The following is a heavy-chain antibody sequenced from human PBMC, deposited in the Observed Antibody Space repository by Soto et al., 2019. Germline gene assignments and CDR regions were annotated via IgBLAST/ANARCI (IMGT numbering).Heavy chain of an antibody. D-gene: IGHD3-3*01. CDR3: ATKIKRDTIFGVADYYYGMDF. Sequence: SVKVSCKASGGTFSSYAISWVRQAPGQGLEWMGGIIPIFGTANYAQKFQGRVTITADESTSTAYMELSSLRSEDTAVYYCATKIKRDTIFGVADYYYGMDFWGQGTTVTVSS. CDR2: IIPIFGTA. J-gene: IGHJ6*02. CDR1: GGTFSSYA. V-gene: IGHV1-69*13.